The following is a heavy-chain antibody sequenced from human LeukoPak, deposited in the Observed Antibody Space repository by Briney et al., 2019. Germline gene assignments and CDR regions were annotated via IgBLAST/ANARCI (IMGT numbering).Heavy chain of an antibody. CDR1: GGSISSSSYY. D-gene: IGHD3-10*01. CDR3: ARGAYGSGSYYKSLIAFDI. CDR2: INHSGST. J-gene: IGHJ3*02. Sequence: SETLSLTCTVSGGSISSSSYYWGWIRQPPGKGLEWIVEINHSGSTNYHPSLKSRVTISVDTSKNQFSLKLSSVTAADTAVYYCARGAYGSGSYYKSLIAFDIWGQGTMVTVSS. V-gene: IGHV4-39*07.